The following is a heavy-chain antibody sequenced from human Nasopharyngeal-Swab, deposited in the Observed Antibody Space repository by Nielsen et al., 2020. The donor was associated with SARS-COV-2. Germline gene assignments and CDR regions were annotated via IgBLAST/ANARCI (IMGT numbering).Heavy chain of an antibody. CDR3: TRGANGYNFGYYYYGMDV. CDR2: INSDGSST. J-gene: IGHJ6*02. Sequence: VRQAPGKGLVWVSRINSDGSSTSYADSAKGRFTISRDNAKNTLYLQMNSLRAEDTAVYYCTRGANGYNFGYYYYGMDVWGQGTTVTVSS. V-gene: IGHV3-74*01. D-gene: IGHD5-24*01.